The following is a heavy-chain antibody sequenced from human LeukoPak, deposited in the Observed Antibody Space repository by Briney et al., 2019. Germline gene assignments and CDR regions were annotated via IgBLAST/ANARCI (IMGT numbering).Heavy chain of an antibody. J-gene: IGHJ4*02. Sequence: SETLSLTCTVSGASISSYYWSWIRQPPGKGLEWIGYISYSGSTNYNPSLKSRVTISVDTSNNQFSLKLSSVTAADTAVYCCARSGGRDGYNFDYWGQGTLVTVSS. V-gene: IGHV4-59*01. CDR3: ARSGGRDGYNFDY. CDR2: ISYSGST. CDR1: GASISSYY. D-gene: IGHD5-24*01.